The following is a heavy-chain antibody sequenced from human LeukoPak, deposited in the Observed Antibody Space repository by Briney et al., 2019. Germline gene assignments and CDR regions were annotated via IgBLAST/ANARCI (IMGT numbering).Heavy chain of an antibody. J-gene: IGHJ4*02. V-gene: IGHV3-23*01. D-gene: IGHD1-1*01. CDR1: GFTLSSFA. CDR3: AYTGFTPLAYFDY. Sequence: GASLRLSCATSGFTLSSFAMAWVRQSPGEGVQWVAAISASSGDYIFYEDSVKGRFTISRDNTKSTVYLEMRDVRAEDTATYFCAYTGFTPLAYFDYWGQGALVTVPS. CDR2: ISASSGDYI.